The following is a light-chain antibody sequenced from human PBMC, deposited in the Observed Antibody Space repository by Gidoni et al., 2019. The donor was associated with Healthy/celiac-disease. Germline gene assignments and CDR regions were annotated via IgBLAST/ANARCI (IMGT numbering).Light chain of an antibody. CDR3: QQCSKGYT. CDR1: QSVSSY. V-gene: IGKV3-11*01. CDR2: DAS. Sequence: IVLTQSPATLSLSPGERATLSCRASQSVSSYLAWYQQKPGQAPRLLISDASNRATGIPARFSGSGSGTDFTLIISSLEPEDFAVYYCQQCSKGYTFGQGTKLEIK. J-gene: IGKJ2*01.